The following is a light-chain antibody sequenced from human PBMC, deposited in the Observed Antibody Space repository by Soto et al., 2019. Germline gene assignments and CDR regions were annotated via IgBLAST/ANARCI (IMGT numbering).Light chain of an antibody. V-gene: IGKV3-20*01. Sequence: IVLTQSPGTLSLSPGERATLSCRASQTITGRSLAWYQQKPGQAPRLLITSISTRVTGIPDRFSGSGSGPELTFTINRLEPENFAVYYYQQFQNSRTFGQGTKVEIK. J-gene: IGKJ1*01. CDR1: QTITGRS. CDR3: QQFQNSRT. CDR2: SIS.